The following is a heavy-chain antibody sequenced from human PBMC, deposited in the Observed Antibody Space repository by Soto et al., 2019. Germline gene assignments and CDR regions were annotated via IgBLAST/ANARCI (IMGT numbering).Heavy chain of an antibody. Sequence: ELQGFESGGGLVQPGGSLRLTCAASGFTLSEYGTSWVRHAPGKGLEWVSFVSGSGDSTYYTDSVKGRFTISRDSSKNSVCLQMNSLRAEDTAVYYCATSNYGERDWVQGTLVTVSS. J-gene: IGHJ4*02. V-gene: IGHV3-23*01. CDR1: GFTLSEYG. CDR3: ATSNYGERD. CDR2: VSGSGDST. D-gene: IGHD3-10*01.